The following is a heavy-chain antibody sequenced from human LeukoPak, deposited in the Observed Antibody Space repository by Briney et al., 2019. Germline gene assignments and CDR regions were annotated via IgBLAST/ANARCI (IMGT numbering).Heavy chain of an antibody. CDR2: ISVYNGNT. CDR3: ARGPRAFDI. V-gene: IGHV1-18*01. CDR1: GYTFTSDG. Sequence: ASVKVSCRASGYTFTSDGISCVRQAPVQGLEWMGWISVYNGNTNYAQKLQGRVTMTTDTSTSTAYMELRSLRSEDTAVYYCARGPRAFDIWGQGTMVTVSS. J-gene: IGHJ3*02.